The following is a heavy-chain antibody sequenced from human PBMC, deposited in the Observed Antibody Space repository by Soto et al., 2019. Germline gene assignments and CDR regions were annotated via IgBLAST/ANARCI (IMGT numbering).Heavy chain of an antibody. D-gene: IGHD3-22*01. V-gene: IGHV3-23*01. CDR1: GFTFSSYA. J-gene: IGHJ3*02. CDR3: AKKRITMIVVVTPDAFDI. Sequence: GWSLRLSCAASGFTFSSYAMSWVRQAPGKGLEWVSAISGSGGSTYYADSVKGRFTISRDNSKNTLYLQMNSLRAEDTAVYYCAKKRITMIVVVTPDAFDIWGQGTMVTVSS. CDR2: ISGSGGST.